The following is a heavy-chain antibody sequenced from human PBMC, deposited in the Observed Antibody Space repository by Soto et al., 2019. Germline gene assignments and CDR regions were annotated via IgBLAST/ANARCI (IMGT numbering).Heavy chain of an antibody. CDR2: IIPIFGTA. Sequence: QVQLVQSGAEVKKPGSSVTVSCKASGGTFSSYAISWVRQAPGQGLEWMGGIIPIFGTAHYAQKFQGRVTITADESTSTAYMGLSSLSSEETAVYYGRFSSRVPIFGVVIIPYYYYYYGMAAWAKGPRSPSP. CDR3: RFSSRVPIFGVVIIPYYYYYYGMAA. CDR1: GGTFSSYA. J-gene: IGHJ6*02. D-gene: IGHD3-3*01. V-gene: IGHV1-69*01.